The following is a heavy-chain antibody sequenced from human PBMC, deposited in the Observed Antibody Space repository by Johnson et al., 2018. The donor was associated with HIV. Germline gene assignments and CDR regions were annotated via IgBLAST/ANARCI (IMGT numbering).Heavy chain of an antibody. J-gene: IGHJ3*02. D-gene: IGHD6-6*01. V-gene: IGHV3-30*18. CDR2: ISYDGSNK. CDR1: GFTFGIYG. Sequence: QVLLVESGGGVVQPGTSLRLSCAASGFTFGIYGMHWVRQAPGKGLEWVALISYDGSNKYYADSVKGRFTISRDNSKNTLYLQMNSLRAEDTAVYYCAKRVPSKQLVDAFDIWGQGTMVTVSS. CDR3: AKRVPSKQLVDAFDI.